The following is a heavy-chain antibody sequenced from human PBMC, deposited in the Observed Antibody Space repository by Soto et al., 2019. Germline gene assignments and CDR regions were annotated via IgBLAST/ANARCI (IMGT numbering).Heavy chain of an antibody. D-gene: IGHD2-2*01. V-gene: IGHV3-49*04. CDR3: TRDRHSAKFSQPFDY. CDR1: GFTFGDYA. Sequence: HPGGSLRLSCTASGFTFGDYAMSWVRQAPGKGLEWVGFIRSKAYGGTTEYAASVKGRFTISRDDSKSIAYPQMNSLKTEDTAVYYCTRDRHSAKFSQPFDYWGQGTLVTSPQ. J-gene: IGHJ4*02. CDR2: IRSKAYGGTT.